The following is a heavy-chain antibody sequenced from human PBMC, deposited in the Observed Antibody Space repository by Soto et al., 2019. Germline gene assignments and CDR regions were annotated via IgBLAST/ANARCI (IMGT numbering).Heavy chain of an antibody. CDR1: GCGFIRSG. CDR2: IVVASGQT. D-gene: IGHD2-15*01. J-gene: IGHJ6*02. V-gene: IGHV1-58*02. CDR3: SADRPDIGVGWWV. Sequence: SVKVSCKASGCGFIRSGIQWVRQAHGQRLEWIGWIVVASGQTNYAQNFRGRVAITRDTSTATAYIELTGLTSEDTAVYFCSADRPDIGVGWWVWGQGTTVTVSS.